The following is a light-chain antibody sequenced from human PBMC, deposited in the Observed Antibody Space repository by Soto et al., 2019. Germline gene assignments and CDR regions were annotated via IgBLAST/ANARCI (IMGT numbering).Light chain of an antibody. CDR3: QQTNITPLT. CDR1: QSISNS. V-gene: IGKV1-39*01. CDR2: AAS. Sequence: DIQMTQSPSSLSASVGDRVTITCRASQSISNSLNWYQHKPGNAPKLLIYAASSLQSGVPSRFSGSGSGTDFTLTISSLQPADFATYYCQQTNITPLTFGGGPKVEIK. J-gene: IGKJ4*01.